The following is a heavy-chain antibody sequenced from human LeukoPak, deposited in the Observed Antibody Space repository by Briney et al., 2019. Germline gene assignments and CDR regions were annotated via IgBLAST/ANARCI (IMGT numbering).Heavy chain of an antibody. Sequence: SETLSLTCAVYGGSFSGYYWSWIRQPPGKGLEWIGEINHSGSTNYNPSLKSRVTISVDTSKNQFSLKLSSVTAADTAVYYCATRPSQLGEDYWGQGTLVTVSS. CDR2: INHSGST. D-gene: IGHD3-10*01. J-gene: IGHJ4*02. CDR1: GGSFSGYY. V-gene: IGHV4-34*01. CDR3: ATRPSQLGEDY.